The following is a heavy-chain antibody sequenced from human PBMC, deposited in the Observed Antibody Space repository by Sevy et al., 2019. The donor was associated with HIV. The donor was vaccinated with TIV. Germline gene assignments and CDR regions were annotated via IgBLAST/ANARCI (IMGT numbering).Heavy chain of an antibody. CDR2: IYYSGST. CDR1: DGSISSGDYY. Sequence: SDTLSLTCTVSDGSISSGDYYWSWIRQPPGKGLEWIGYIYYSGSTYYNPSLKSRVTISVDTSKNQFSLKLSSVTAADTAVYYCARLLLVPAAPYFDYWGQGTLVTVSS. D-gene: IGHD2-2*01. J-gene: IGHJ4*02. V-gene: IGHV4-30-4*02. CDR3: ARLLLVPAAPYFDY.